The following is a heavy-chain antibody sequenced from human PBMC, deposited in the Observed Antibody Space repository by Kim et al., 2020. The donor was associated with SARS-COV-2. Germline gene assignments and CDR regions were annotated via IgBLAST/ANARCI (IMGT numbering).Heavy chain of an antibody. CDR3: DVIDSAAAGTDY. D-gene: IGHD6-13*01. Sequence: SVKVSCKASGGTFSSYAISWVRQAPGQGLEWMGGIIPIFGTANYAQKFQGRVTITADESTSTAYMELSSLRSEDTAVYYCDVIDSAAAGTDYWGQGTLVTVSS. J-gene: IGHJ4*02. CDR2: IIPIFGTA. CDR1: GGTFSSYA. V-gene: IGHV1-69*13.